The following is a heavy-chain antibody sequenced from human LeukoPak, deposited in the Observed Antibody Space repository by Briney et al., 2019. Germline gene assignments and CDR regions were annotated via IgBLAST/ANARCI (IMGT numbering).Heavy chain of an antibody. J-gene: IGHJ6*02. CDR3: ARGPFGSGYYYYYGMDV. D-gene: IGHD3-10*01. CDR2: IYYSGST. V-gene: IGHV4-59*12. CDR1: GGSISSYY. Sequence: PSETLSLTCTVSGGSISSYYWSWIRQPPGKGLEWIGYIYYSGSTNYNPSLKSRVTISVDTSKNQFSLKLSSVTAADTAVYYCARGPFGSGYYYYYGMDVWGQGTTVTVSS.